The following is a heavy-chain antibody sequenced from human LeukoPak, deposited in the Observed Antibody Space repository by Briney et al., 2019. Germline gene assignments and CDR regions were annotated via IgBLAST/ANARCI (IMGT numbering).Heavy chain of an antibody. V-gene: IGHV4-34*01. D-gene: IGHD3-10*01. CDR2: IYHSGNT. J-gene: IGHJ6*03. CDR1: GGSFSGYY. CDR3: ARGRSSMVRGYYYYYMDV. Sequence: SETLSLTRAVYGGSFSGYYWSWIRQPPGKGLEWIGEIYHSGNTNYNPSLKSRVTIPIDKSKNQFSLKLSSVTAADTAVYYCARGRSSMVRGYYYYYMDVWGKGTTVTISS.